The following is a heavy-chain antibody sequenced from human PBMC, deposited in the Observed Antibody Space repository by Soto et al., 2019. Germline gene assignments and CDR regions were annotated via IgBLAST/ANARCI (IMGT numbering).Heavy chain of an antibody. Sequence: ASVKVSCKASGYTLTSYGISWVRQAPGQGLEWMGWISAYNGNTNYAQKLQGRVTMTTDTSTSTAYMELRSLRSDDTAVYYCARDQEYGGLSAFDIWGQGTMVTVSS. CDR3: ARDQEYGGLSAFDI. V-gene: IGHV1-18*01. D-gene: IGHD4-17*01. CDR2: ISAYNGNT. J-gene: IGHJ3*02. CDR1: GYTLTSYG.